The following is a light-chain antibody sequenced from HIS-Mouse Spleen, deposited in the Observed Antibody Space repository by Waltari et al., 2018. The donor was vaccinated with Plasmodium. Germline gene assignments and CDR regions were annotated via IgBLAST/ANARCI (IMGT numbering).Light chain of an antibody. CDR1: SGDVGGYHL. J-gene: IGLJ1*01. CDR3: CSYAGSSTYV. Sequence: QSALTQPASVSGSPGQSITISCTGTSGDVGGYHLVSWYQQHPGKAPKLMIYEGSKRPSGVSNRFSGSKSGNTASLTISGLQAEDEADYYCCSYAGSSTYVFGTGTKVTVL. CDR2: EGS. V-gene: IGLV2-23*01.